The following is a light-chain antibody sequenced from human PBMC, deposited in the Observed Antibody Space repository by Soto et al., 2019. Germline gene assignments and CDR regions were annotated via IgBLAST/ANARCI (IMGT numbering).Light chain of an antibody. CDR1: SSNIGAGYD. CDR3: QSYDTRLSGVI. Sequence: QSVLTQPPSVSGAPGQRVTISCTGSSSNIGAGYDVHWYQQLPGTAPKLLIYSSNYRPSGVPDRFSGSESGTSASLAITGLQAEDAAGYYCQSYDTRLSGVIFGGGTKLTVL. J-gene: IGLJ2*01. CDR2: SSN. V-gene: IGLV1-40*01.